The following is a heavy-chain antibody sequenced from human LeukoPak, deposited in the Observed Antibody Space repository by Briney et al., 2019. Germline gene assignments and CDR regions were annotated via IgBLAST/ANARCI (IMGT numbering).Heavy chain of an antibody. CDR1: GYSFTSYY. J-gene: IGHJ4*02. Sequence: ASVKVSCKASGYSFTSYYIHWVRQAPGQGLESMGIINPGGGSTSYAQKFQDRVTMTRDTSTSTVYMELNSLRSEDTAVYYCAKDMLEYGDYVPTQTIDYWGQGTLVTVSS. CDR2: INPGGGST. D-gene: IGHD4-17*01. V-gene: IGHV1-46*01. CDR3: AKDMLEYGDYVPTQTIDY.